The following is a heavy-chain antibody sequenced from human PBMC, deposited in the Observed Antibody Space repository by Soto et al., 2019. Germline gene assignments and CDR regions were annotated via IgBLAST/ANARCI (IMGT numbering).Heavy chain of an antibody. D-gene: IGHD1-26*01. CDR2: MQPNSGNT. J-gene: IGHJ4*02. CDR3: ARGVNAGVDH. Sequence: ASVKVSCKASGYTFTSLDSNWVRQATGQGLEWMGWMQPNSGNTGYAQKFQGRVTMTRDTSISTAYMELSSLRSDDTAVYYCARGVNAGVDHWGQGTLVTFSS. V-gene: IGHV1-8*01. CDR1: GYTFTSLD.